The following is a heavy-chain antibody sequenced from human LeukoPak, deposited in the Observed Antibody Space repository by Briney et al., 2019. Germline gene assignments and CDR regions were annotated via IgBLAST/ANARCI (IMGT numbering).Heavy chain of an antibody. Sequence: PGGSLRLSCAVSGVYWMSWVRQAPGKGLEWVANINQDGSVIYYVDSVKGRFTISRDNAKNSLYLQMNSLRAEDTGVYYCATSSGAPGSMWGQGTLVTVSS. V-gene: IGHV3-7*01. CDR2: INQDGSVI. J-gene: IGHJ4*02. CDR3: ATSSGAPGSM. D-gene: IGHD2-2*01. CDR1: GVYW.